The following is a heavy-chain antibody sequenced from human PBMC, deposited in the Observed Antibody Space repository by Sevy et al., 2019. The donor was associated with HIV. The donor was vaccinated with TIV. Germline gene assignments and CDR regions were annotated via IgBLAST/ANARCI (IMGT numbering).Heavy chain of an antibody. CDR3: ARGTGEEVIVTSISYYLDQ. D-gene: IGHD5-12*01. V-gene: IGHV4-34*01. Sequence: SETLSLTCAVYDGSFSDYYWTWIRQPPGQGLEWIGEITHSGSTSSNPSLRSRVTLSVDTSKKQFSLKLSSVTAADTAIYYCARGTGEEVIVTSISYYLDQWGQGTLVTVSS. CDR2: ITHSGST. CDR1: DGSFSDYY. J-gene: IGHJ4*02.